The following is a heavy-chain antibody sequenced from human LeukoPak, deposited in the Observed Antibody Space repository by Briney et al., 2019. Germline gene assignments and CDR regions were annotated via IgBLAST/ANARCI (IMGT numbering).Heavy chain of an antibody. D-gene: IGHD2-8*01. CDR2: IWYDGSNQ. J-gene: IGHJ4*02. V-gene: IGHV3-33*06. Sequence: PGGSLRLSCAASGFTFTSYGMHWVRQAPGKGLEWEAVIWYDGSNQYYADSVKGRFTISRDSSKNTLYLQMNSLRAEDTAVYYCAKGRGVMVYAPDYWGQGTLVTVSS. CDR3: AKGRGVMVYAPDY. CDR1: GFTFTSYG.